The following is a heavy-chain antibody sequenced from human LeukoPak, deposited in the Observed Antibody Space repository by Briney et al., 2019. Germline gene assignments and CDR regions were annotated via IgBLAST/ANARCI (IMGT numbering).Heavy chain of an antibody. D-gene: IGHD3-10*01. CDR2: IWYDGSNK. J-gene: IGHJ4*02. V-gene: IGHV3-33*01. CDR3: AREKGYYGSGSYYDY. CDR1: GFTFSSYG. Sequence: GGSPRLSCAASGFTFSSYGMHWVRQAPGKGLEWVAVIWYDGSNKYYADSVKGRFTISRDNSKNTLYLQMNSLRAEDTAVYYCAREKGYYGSGSYYDYWGQGTLVTVSS.